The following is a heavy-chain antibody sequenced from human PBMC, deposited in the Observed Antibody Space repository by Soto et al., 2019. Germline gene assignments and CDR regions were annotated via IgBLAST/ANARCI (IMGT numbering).Heavy chain of an antibody. CDR2: IYYSGST. V-gene: IGHV4-39*07. D-gene: IGHD3-22*01. Sequence: SETPYLTCTVSGGCLSSSSYYWGWIRQPPEKGLEWIGSIYYSGSTYYNPSLKSRVTISVDTSKNQFSLEESAVTAADTDVYYCARAPRDDSSGYYYHDWFEPWGQGTQDT. J-gene: IGHJ5*02. CDR1: GGCLSSSSYY. CDR3: ARAPRDDSSGYYYHDWFEP.